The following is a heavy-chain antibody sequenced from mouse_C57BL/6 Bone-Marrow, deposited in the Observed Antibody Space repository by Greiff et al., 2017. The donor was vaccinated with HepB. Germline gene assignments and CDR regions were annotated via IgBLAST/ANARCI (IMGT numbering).Heavy chain of an antibody. CDR1: GFTFSSYA. CDR2: ISDGGSYT. CDR3: ARDGKGY. Sequence: EVKLMESGGGLVKPGGSLKLSCAASGFTFSSYAMSWVRQTPEKRLEWVATISDGGSYTYYPDNVKGRFTISRDNAKNNLYLQMSHLKSEDTAMYYCARDGKGYWGQGTTLTVSS. J-gene: IGHJ2*01. V-gene: IGHV5-4*01. D-gene: IGHD2-1*01.